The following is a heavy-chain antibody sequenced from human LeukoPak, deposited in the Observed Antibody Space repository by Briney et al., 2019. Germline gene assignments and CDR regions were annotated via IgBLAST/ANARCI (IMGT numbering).Heavy chain of an antibody. D-gene: IGHD4-23*01. V-gene: IGHV1-8*01. CDR3: ARDYGGSRGWFDP. J-gene: IGHJ5*02. CDR2: MSPNSDNT. Sequence: ASVKVSCKASGYTFTSYDINWVRQATGQGPEWMGWMSPNSDNTGYAQKFQGRVTFTRDTSISTAYMELRSLTSEDTAVYYCARDYGGSRGWFDPWGQGTLVTVSS. CDR1: GYTFTSYD.